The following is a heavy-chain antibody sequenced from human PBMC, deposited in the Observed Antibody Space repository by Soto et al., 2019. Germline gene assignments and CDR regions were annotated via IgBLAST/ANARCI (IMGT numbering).Heavy chain of an antibody. CDR1: GGSFSCYC. CDR3: ARGREQWLVDAFDI. D-gene: IGHD6-19*01. Sequence: SETLSLTCAVYGGSFSCYCWSWIRQSPGKGLEWIGEVNPTGSTKYNPSLKSRVTISVDTSKNQFSLNLNSVTAADTALYYCARGREQWLVDAFDIWGQGTMVTVSS. J-gene: IGHJ3*02. V-gene: IGHV4-34*01. CDR2: VNPTGST.